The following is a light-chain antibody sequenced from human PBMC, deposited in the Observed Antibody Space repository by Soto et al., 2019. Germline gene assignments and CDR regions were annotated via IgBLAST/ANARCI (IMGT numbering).Light chain of an antibody. V-gene: IGKV3-15*01. CDR3: QTYNNWPFT. CDR2: DAS. J-gene: IGKJ5*01. CDR1: QSIRSH. Sequence: EIVMTQSPATLSVSPGERATLSCRASQSIRSHLAWYQQKPGQAPRLLIYDASTRATDIPARFSGSGSGTEFTLTISSLQSEDFAVYYCQTYNNWPFTFGQGTRLEIK.